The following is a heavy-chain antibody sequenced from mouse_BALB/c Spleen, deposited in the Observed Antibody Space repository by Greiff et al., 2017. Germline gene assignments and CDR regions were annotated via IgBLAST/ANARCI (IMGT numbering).Heavy chain of an antibody. J-gene: IGHJ4*01. CDR1: GFTFSSYT. Sequence: EVQWVESGGGLVQPGGSLKLSCAASGFTFSSYTMSWVRQTPEKRLEWVAYISTGGGSTYYPDTVKGRFTISRDNAKNTLYLQMSSLKSEDTAMYYCARHYYCGSPLYYAMDYRGQGTSVTVSS. CDR3: ARHYYCGSPLYYAMDY. CDR2: ISTGGGST. D-gene: IGHD1-1*01. V-gene: IGHV5-12-2*01.